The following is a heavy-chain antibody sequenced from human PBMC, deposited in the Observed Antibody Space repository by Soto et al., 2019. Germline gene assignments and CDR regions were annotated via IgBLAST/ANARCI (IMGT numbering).Heavy chain of an antibody. V-gene: IGHV3-53*01. D-gene: IGHD3-3*01. CDR3: ARGNGSFSCFDY. CDR2: IYSGGST. Sequence: GGSLRLSCAASGFTVSSNYMSWVRQAPGKGLESVSVIYSGGSTYYADSVKGRFTISRDNSKNMLYLQMNSLRAEDTAVYYCARGNGSFSCFDYWGQGTLVTVSS. CDR1: GFTVSSNY. J-gene: IGHJ4*02.